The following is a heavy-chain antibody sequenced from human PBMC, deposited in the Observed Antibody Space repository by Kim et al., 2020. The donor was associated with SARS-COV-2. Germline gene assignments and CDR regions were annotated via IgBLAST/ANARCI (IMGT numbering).Heavy chain of an antibody. V-gene: IGHV3-30*02. J-gene: IGHJ4*02. CDR3: AKDRGKYYFDY. D-gene: IGHD3-10*01. CDR2: IFQDGSNI. Sequence: GGSLRLSCAASGFSFSNSGMHWVRQAPGKGLEWLTFIFQDGSNIYYADSVKGRFTISRDNSKNTVYLQMNSLRAEDTAVYYCAKDRGKYYFDYWGQGTLVTVSS. CDR1: GFSFSNSG.